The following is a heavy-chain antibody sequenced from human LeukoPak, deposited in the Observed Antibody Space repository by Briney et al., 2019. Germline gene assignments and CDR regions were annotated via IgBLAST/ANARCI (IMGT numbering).Heavy chain of an antibody. J-gene: IGHJ4*02. D-gene: IGHD3-22*01. V-gene: IGHV3-23*01. CDR1: EFDFSSHA. CDR3: ARDFKKGSGYDY. Sequence: GGSLRLSCAASEFDFSSHAMTWVRQAPGKGLEWVSAISISGSKTYYADSVKGRFTISRDNSKNTLYLQMNSLRAEDTAVYYCARDFKKGSGYDYWGQGTLVTVSS. CDR2: ISISGSKT.